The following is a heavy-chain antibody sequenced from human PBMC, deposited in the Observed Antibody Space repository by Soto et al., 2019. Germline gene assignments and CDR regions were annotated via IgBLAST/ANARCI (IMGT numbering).Heavy chain of an antibody. D-gene: IGHD3-22*01. Sequence: QVQLVESGGGVVQPGRSLRLSCAASGFTFSSYGMHWVRQAPGKGLEWVAVIWYDGSNKYYADSVKGRFTISRDNSKNTLYLQMNSLRAEDTAVSYCARDLLGNYDSSGSNYWGQGTLVTVSS. CDR1: GFTFSSYG. CDR2: IWYDGSNK. V-gene: IGHV3-33*01. J-gene: IGHJ4*02. CDR3: ARDLLGNYDSSGSNY.